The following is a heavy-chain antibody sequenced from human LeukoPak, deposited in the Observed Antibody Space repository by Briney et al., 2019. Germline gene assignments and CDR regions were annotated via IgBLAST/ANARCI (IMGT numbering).Heavy chain of an antibody. J-gene: IGHJ4*02. D-gene: IGHD1-14*01. Sequence: XGSLRLSCEASEFPFSVYAMAWVRQAPGQGLEWVSAIDASGSDTYYTDSVKGRFTISRDNSKNTVYLQMNSLRVEDTAVYYCADYRKPQGLDYWGQGTLVTVSS. CDR3: ADYRKPQGLDY. CDR1: EFPFSVYA. V-gene: IGHV3-23*01. CDR2: IDASGSDT.